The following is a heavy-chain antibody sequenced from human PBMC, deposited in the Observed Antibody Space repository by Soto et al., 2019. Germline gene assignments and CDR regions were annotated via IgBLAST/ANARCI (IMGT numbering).Heavy chain of an antibody. CDR3: ARVGGFGATTIDY. J-gene: IGHJ4*02. D-gene: IGHD3-10*01. Sequence: QVQLQESGPGLVKPSQTLSITCTVSGGSISSGDYYWSWIRQHPGKGLEWFGYIYYSGGTYYNPSIKSRVTISVDTSKNQCSLKLSSVTAADTAVYYCARVGGFGATTIDYWGQGTLVTVSS. CDR2: IYYSGGT. CDR1: GGSISSGDYY. V-gene: IGHV4-30-4*01.